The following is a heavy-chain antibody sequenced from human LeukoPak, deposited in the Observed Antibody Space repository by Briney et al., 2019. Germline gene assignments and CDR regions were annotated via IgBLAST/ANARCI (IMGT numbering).Heavy chain of an antibody. D-gene: IGHD2-2*01. CDR3: ARPRSQLLSESFY. V-gene: IGHV5-51*01. CDR2: SYPGDSDT. J-gene: IGHJ4*02. Sequence: GESLKISCKGSGYSFTSYWIGWVRQMPGKGLEWMGISYPGDSDTRYSPSFQGQVTISADKSISTAYLQWSSLKASDTAMYYCARPRSQLLSESFYWGQGTLVTVSS. CDR1: GYSFTSYW.